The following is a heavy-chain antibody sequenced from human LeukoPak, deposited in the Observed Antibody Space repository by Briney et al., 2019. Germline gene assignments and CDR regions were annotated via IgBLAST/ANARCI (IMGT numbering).Heavy chain of an antibody. J-gene: IGHJ4*02. Sequence: GGSLRLSCAASGFTFSSYWMHWVRQAPGKGLVWVSRINSDGSSTSYADSVKGRFTISRDNAKNTLYLQMNSLRPEDTAVYYCAKGYSYGYYFDYWGQGTLVTVSS. V-gene: IGHV3-74*01. CDR3: AKGYSYGYYFDY. CDR2: INSDGSST. CDR1: GFTFSSYW. D-gene: IGHD5-18*01.